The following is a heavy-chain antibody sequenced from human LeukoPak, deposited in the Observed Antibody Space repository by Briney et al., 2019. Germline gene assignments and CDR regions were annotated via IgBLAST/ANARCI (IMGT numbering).Heavy chain of an antibody. J-gene: IGHJ4*02. V-gene: IGHV1-46*01. D-gene: IGHD6-19*01. Sequence: GASVKVSCKASGYTFTSHYMHWVRQAPGQGLAWMGVINPSSGSTTYAQEFQARVTMTRDPSTSTVYMELSSLRSEDTAVYYCARPSSSGLYYFDYWGQGTLVTVSS. CDR2: INPSSGST. CDR3: ARPSSSGLYYFDY. CDR1: GYTFTSHY.